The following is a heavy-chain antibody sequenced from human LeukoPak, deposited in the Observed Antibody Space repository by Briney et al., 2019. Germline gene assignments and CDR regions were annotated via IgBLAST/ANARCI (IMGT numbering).Heavy chain of an antibody. V-gene: IGHV3-21*01. CDR3: ARDRDSGGSSGRGMDV. CDR1: GFTFSSYS. D-gene: IGHD2-15*01. CDR2: ISSSSSYI. Sequence: GGSLRLSCAASGFTFSSYSMNWVRQAPGKGLEWVSSISSSSSYIYYADSVKGRFTISRDNAKNSLYLQMNSLRAEDTAVYYCARDRDSGGSSGRGMDVWGQGTTVTVSS. J-gene: IGHJ6*02.